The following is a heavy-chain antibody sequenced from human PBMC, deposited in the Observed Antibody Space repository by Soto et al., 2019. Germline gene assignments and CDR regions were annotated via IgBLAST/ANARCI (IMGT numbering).Heavy chain of an antibody. CDR2: LSGSGSLS. CDR1: GFTFNTFA. CDR3: ARDRGGALDC. D-gene: IGHD2-15*01. V-gene: IGHV3-23*01. Sequence: VQLLESGGGLVQPGGSLRLSCAASGFTFNTFAMTWVRQAPGKGLEWVSALSGSGSLSYYADSVKGRFTISRDNSKNTMYLQMNHVSVVETTVYLCARDRGGALDCWGQGTLVTVSS. J-gene: IGHJ4*02.